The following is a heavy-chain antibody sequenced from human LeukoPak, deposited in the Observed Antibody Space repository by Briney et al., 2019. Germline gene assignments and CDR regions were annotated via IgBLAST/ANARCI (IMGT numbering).Heavy chain of an antibody. V-gene: IGHV3-30*02. CDR1: GFTFRNYD. D-gene: IGHD3-10*01. J-gene: IGHJ4*02. Sequence: QPGGSLRLSCIPSGFTFRNYDMHWVRQAPGKGLEWVAFIRRDGSDRFHADSVKGRFTISRDNSRNTLYLQMNSLRAEDTAVYYCAKDLHYGSADYWGQGTLVTVSS. CDR2: IRRDGSDR. CDR3: AKDLHYGSADY.